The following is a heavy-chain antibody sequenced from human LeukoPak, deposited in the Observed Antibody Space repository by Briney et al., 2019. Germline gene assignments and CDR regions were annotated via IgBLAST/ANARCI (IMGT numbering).Heavy chain of an antibody. V-gene: IGHV3-48*04. D-gene: IGHD3-16*02. CDR3: ARFGGVIVTDSYYFDY. CDR2: ISSSGSTI. Sequence: GGSLRLSCAASGFTVSSNDMSWVRQAPGKGLEWVSYISSSGSTIYYADSVKGRFTISRDNAKNSLYLQMNSLRAEDTAVYYCARFGGVIVTDSYYFDYWGQGTLVTVSS. CDR1: GFTVSSND. J-gene: IGHJ4*02.